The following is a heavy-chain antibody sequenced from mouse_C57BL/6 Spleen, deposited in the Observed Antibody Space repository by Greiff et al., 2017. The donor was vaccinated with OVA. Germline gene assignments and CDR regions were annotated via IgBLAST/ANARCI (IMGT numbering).Heavy chain of an antibody. Sequence: EVQLQQSGPELVKPGASVKMSCKASGYTFTDYNMHWVKQSHGKSLEWIGYINPNNGGTSYNQKFKGKATLTVNKSSSTAYMELRSLTSEDSAVYYCARGLYYGNLYWYFDVWGTGTTVTVSS. CDR1: GYTFTDYN. V-gene: IGHV1-22*01. D-gene: IGHD2-1*01. J-gene: IGHJ1*03. CDR3: ARGLYYGNLYWYFDV. CDR2: INPNNGGT.